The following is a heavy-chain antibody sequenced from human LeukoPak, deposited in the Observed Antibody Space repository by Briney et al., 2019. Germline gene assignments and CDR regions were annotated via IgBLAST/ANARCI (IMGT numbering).Heavy chain of an antibody. V-gene: IGHV3-21*01. Sequence: GGSLRLSCAASGFTFSSYSMNWVRQAPGKGLEWVSSISSSSCYIYYADSVKGRLPISRDNAKNSLYLQMNSLRAEDTAVYYCARDYTRGIAARPLNWFDPWGQGTLVTVSS. CDR2: ISSSSCYI. CDR1: GFTFSSYS. CDR3: ARDYTRGIAARPLNWFDP. D-gene: IGHD6-6*01. J-gene: IGHJ5*02.